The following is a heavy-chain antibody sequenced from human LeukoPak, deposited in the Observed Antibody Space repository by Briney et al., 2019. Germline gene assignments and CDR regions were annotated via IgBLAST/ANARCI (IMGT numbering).Heavy chain of an antibody. CDR2: INLSGGST. CDR1: GYTFTSYY. Sequence: ASVKVSCKASGYTFTSYYMHWVRQAPGQGLELMGIINLSGGSTSYAQKFQRRVNMTSDISTSTVHMELSSLRSEDTAVYYCARDLGRRDGYNYLYFYYWGQGTLVTVSS. V-gene: IGHV1-46*01. CDR3: ARDLGRRDGYNYLYFYY. J-gene: IGHJ4*02. D-gene: IGHD5-24*01.